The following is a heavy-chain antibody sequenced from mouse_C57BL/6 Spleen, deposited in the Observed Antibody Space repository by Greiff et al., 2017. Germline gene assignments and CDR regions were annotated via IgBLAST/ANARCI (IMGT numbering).Heavy chain of an antibody. CDR3: ARSVGYYDDWAMDY. CDR2: INIGSGYT. V-gene: IGHV1-58*01. Sequence: VHLKQSGAELVRPGSSVKMSCKASGYTFTSYGINWVKQRPGQGLEWIGYINIGSGYTEYNEKFKGKATLTSDKSSSTAYMQHSSLTSEDSAIYFCARSVGYYDDWAMDYWGQGTSVTVSS. J-gene: IGHJ4*01. CDR1: GYTFTSYG. D-gene: IGHD2-13*01.